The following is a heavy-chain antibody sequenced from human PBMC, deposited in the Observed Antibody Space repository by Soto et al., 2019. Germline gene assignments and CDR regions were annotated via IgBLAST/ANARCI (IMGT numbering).Heavy chain of an antibody. Sequence: GGSLRLSCAASGFTFSSYSMNWVRQAPGKGLEWVSSISSSSSYIYYADSVKGRFTISRDNAKNSLYLQMNSLRAEDTAVYYCARAYDYGDYSTNYYYGMDVWGQGTTVTVSS. CDR3: ARAYDYGDYSTNYYYGMDV. CDR2: ISSSSSYI. J-gene: IGHJ6*02. CDR1: GFTFSSYS. D-gene: IGHD4-17*01. V-gene: IGHV3-21*01.